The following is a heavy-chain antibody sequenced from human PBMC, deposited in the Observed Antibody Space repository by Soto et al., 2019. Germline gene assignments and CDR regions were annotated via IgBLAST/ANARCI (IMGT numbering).Heavy chain of an antibody. CDR3: ARVFGNFWSGYHVDY. D-gene: IGHD3-3*01. Sequence: SETLSLTCTVSGGSINSHYWTWIRQPPGKGLEWVGHMDHSGNSYYSSSLKSRVTISLDTSKSQFSLKLSSVTAADTAVYHCARVFGNFWSGYHVDYWGQGTQVTVSS. CDR2: MDHSGNS. J-gene: IGHJ4*02. CDR1: GGSINSHY. V-gene: IGHV4-59*11.